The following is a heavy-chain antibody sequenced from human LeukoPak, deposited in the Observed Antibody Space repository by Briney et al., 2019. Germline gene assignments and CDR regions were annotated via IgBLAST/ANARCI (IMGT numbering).Heavy chain of an antibody. J-gene: IGHJ3*02. CDR1: GYTFTGYY. D-gene: IGHD4/OR15-4a*01. Sequence: GASVKVSCKASGYTFTGYYMHWVRQAPGQGLEWMGWINPNSGGTNYAQKFQGRVTMTRDTSISTAYMELSRLRSDDTAVYYCAREIGANLWDAFDIWGQGTMVTVSS. CDR2: INPNSGGT. CDR3: AREIGANLWDAFDI. V-gene: IGHV1-2*02.